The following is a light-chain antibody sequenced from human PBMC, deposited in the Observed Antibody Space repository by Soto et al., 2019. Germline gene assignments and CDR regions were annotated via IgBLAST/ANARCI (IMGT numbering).Light chain of an antibody. CDR3: QVWDSDSDHVV. J-gene: IGLJ2*01. CDR2: DDD. Sequence: SYELTQPPSVSVAPGQTASFTCGGPNIWTKSVHWYQQKPGQAPILVIYDDDDRPSGIPGRFSGSNSGSAATLTISRVEAGDEADYYCQVWDSDSDHVVFGGGTKLTVL. V-gene: IGLV3-21*02. CDR1: NIWTKS.